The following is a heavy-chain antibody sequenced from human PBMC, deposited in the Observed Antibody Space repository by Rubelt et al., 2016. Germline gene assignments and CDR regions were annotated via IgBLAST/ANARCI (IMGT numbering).Heavy chain of an antibody. Sequence: QLQLQESGPGLVKPSETLSLTCTVSGGSISSSSYYWGWIRQPPGKGLEWIGSIYYSGSTYYNPSLKSRVTISVYTSKNQLSLKLSSVTAADTAVYYWARMAAAGLGWFDPWGQGTLVIVSS. J-gene: IGHJ5*02. D-gene: IGHD6-13*01. V-gene: IGHV4-39*07. CDR1: GGSISSSSYY. CDR2: IYYSGST. CDR3: ARMAAAGLGWFDP.